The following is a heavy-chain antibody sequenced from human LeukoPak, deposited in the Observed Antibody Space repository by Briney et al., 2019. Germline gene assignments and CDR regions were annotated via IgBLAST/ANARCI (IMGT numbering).Heavy chain of an antibody. Sequence: GGSLRLSRAASGFTFSSYAMSWVRQTPGKGLEWVSAINGRDTFYADSVKGRFTISRDNSKNTLYLQMNSLRAEDTAVYYCAKDGVYDSSGYYTAHFDYWGQGTLVTVSS. CDR2: INGRDT. V-gene: IGHV3-23*01. CDR1: GFTFSSYA. D-gene: IGHD3-22*01. J-gene: IGHJ4*02. CDR3: AKDGVYDSSGYYTAHFDY.